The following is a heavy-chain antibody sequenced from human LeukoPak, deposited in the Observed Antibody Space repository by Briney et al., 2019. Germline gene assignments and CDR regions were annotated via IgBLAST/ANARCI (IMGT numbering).Heavy chain of an antibody. CDR1: GGSISSYY. J-gene: IGHJ5*02. CDR3: ARLLPNYYGSGSYGNWFDP. D-gene: IGHD3-10*01. V-gene: IGHV4-4*07. Sequence: SETLSLTCTVSGGSISSYYWSWIRQPAGKGLEWIGRIYTSGSTNYNPSLKSRVTMSVDTSKNQFSLKLSSVTAADTAVYYCARLLPNYYGSGSYGNWFDPWGQGTLVTVSS. CDR2: IYTSGST.